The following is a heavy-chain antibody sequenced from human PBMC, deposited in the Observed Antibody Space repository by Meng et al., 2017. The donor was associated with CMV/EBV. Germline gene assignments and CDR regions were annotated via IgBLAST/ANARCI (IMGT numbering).Heavy chain of an antibody. D-gene: IGHD6-13*01. CDR3: ASGLYSSPAYYYYGMDV. V-gene: IGHV3-64*02. CDR1: GFTFCSYA. Sequence: GESLKISCAASGFTFCSYAMHWVRQAPGKGLEYVSAISSNGGSTYYADSVKGRFTISRDNSKNTLYLQMGSLRAEDMAVYYCASGLYSSPAYYYYGMDVWGQGTTVTVSS. CDR2: ISSNGGST. J-gene: IGHJ6*02.